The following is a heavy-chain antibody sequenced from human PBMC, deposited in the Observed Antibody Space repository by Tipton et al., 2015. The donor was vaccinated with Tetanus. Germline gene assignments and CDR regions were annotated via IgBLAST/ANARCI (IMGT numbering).Heavy chain of an antibody. D-gene: IGHD3-10*01. CDR2: VYYSGTT. CDR1: GGSISSPSYY. J-gene: IGHJ4*02. CDR3: ARHPPPYYYGSGSYLDY. Sequence: LRLSCTVSGGSISSPSYYWGWIRQPPGKGLEWIGSVYYSGTTYYNPSLRNRLTVSRDTSKNQFSLNLKSVTAADTAVYFCARHPPPYYYGSGSYLDYWGQGTPVTVSS. V-gene: IGHV4-39*01.